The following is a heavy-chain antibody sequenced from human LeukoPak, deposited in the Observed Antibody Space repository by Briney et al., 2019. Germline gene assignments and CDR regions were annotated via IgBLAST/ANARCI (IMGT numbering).Heavy chain of an antibody. CDR3: ATEQSRSAPAMHKDIVLVPAAFDY. D-gene: IGHD2-2*01. J-gene: IGHJ4*02. Sequence: GASVKVSCKVSGYTLTELSMHWVRQAPGKGLEWMGGFDPEDGETIYAQKFQGRVTMTEDTFTDTAYMELSSLRSEDTAVYYCATEQSRSAPAMHKDIVLVPAAFDYWGQGTLVTVSS. V-gene: IGHV1-24*01. CDR1: GYTLTELS. CDR2: FDPEDGET.